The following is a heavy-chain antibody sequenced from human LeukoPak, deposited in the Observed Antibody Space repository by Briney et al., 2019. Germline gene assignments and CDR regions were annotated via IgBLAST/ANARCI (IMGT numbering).Heavy chain of an antibody. CDR1: GYSFTSYG. Sequence: GASVKVSCKASGYSFTSYGFTWVRRAPGQGLEWMGWVSAYDGSTNYAQKIRGRVTMTTDASKNTVYMELRSLRFDDTAVYYCARGGRDGMDVWGQGPTVTVSS. J-gene: IGHJ6*02. CDR2: VSAYDGST. CDR3: ARGGRDGMDV. D-gene: IGHD3-10*01. V-gene: IGHV1-18*01.